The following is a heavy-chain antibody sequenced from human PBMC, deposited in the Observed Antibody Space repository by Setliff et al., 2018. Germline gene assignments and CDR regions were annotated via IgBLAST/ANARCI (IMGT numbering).Heavy chain of an antibody. J-gene: IGHJ5*02. V-gene: IGHV4-34*01. D-gene: IGHD5-18*01. Sequence: PSETLSLTCDMYGGSFSAYHWSWIRQTPGKGPEWIGEINQSGSTNYNPSLKSRVTMSLDTSKHQFSLKLSSVTAADTAVYYCAKGYNYGPFSWGQGTLVTVSS. CDR3: AKGYNYGPFS. CDR2: INQSGST. CDR1: GGSFSAYH.